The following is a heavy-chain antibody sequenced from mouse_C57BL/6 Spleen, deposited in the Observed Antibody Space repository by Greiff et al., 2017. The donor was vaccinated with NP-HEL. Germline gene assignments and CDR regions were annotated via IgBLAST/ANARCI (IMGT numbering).Heavy chain of an antibody. Sequence: QVHVKQSGAELARPGASVKLSCKASGYTFTSYGISWVKQRPGQGLEWIGEIHPRSGNTYYNEKFKGKATLTADKSSSTAYMELRSLTSEDSAVYYCARTADYYGSSPSWFAYWGQGTLVTVSS. D-gene: IGHD1-1*01. J-gene: IGHJ3*01. CDR3: ARTADYYGSSPSWFAY. CDR2: IHPRSGNT. CDR1: GYTFTSYG. V-gene: IGHV1-81*01.